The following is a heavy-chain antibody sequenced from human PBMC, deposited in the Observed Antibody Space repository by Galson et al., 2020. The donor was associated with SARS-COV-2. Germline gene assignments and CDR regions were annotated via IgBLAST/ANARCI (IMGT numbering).Heavy chain of an antibody. V-gene: IGHV2-70*11. Sequence: ESGPTLVKPTQTLTLTCTFSGFSLSTSGMCVSWIRQPPGKALEWLARIDWDGDNYYSTSLVTRLTISKDTSKNQVVLTMTNMDPVDTATYYCARAIAVTATDGYYDYAMDVWGQGTTVTVSS. D-gene: IGHD6-19*01. CDR3: ARAIAVTATDGYYDYAMDV. CDR1: GFSLSTSGMC. CDR2: IDWDGDN. J-gene: IGHJ6*02.